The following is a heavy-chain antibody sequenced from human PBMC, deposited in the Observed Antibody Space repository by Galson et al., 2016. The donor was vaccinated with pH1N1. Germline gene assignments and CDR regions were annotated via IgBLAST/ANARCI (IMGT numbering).Heavy chain of an antibody. CDR1: GFTFTSYA. CDR2: ILYDGTNE. D-gene: IGHD5-12*01. V-gene: IGHV3-30*04. CDR3: ARDSEYSGHEGFH. J-gene: IGHJ4*02. Sequence: TLRLSCAASGFTFTSYAMHWVRQAPGKGLEWVAVILYDGTNEYYADSVKGRFTISRDKNHSTVYLQMNSLRTEDTAVYYCARDSEYSGHEGFHWAQGTLVIVSS.